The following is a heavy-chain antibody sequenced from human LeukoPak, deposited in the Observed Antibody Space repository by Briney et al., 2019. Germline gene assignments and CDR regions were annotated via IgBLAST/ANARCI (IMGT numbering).Heavy chain of an antibody. J-gene: IGHJ5*02. Sequence: GASVKVSCKASGYTFTSYGISWVRQAPGQGLEWMGWISGYNGNANYAQKLQGRVTMTADTPTSTAYMELRSLRSDDTAVYYCARAPDCSSTSCDENWLDPWGQGTLVTVSS. V-gene: IGHV1-18*01. CDR1: GYTFTSYG. CDR3: ARAPDCSSTSCDENWLDP. D-gene: IGHD2-2*01. CDR2: ISGYNGNA.